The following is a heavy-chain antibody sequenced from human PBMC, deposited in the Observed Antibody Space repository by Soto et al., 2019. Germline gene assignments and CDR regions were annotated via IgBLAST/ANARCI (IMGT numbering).Heavy chain of an antibody. J-gene: IGHJ4*02. CDR2: VYWDDDK. D-gene: IGHD3-9*01. Sequence: SGPTLVNPTQTLTLTCTFSGFSLNSRGVGVGWVRQPPGKALEWLAIVYWDDDKRYRPSLRSRLSIRKDTPKNQVVLTLTNTDPVDTATYYCVHRGPVDETGMGFDFWGQGSLATVSS. CDR1: GFSLNSRGVG. CDR3: VHRGPVDETGMGFDF. V-gene: IGHV2-5*02.